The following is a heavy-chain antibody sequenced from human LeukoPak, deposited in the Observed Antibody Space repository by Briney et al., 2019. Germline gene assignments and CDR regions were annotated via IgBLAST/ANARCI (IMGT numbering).Heavy chain of an antibody. D-gene: IGHD5-12*01. CDR1: GFTFSSYW. Sequence: PGGSLRLSCAASGFTFSSYWMSWVRQAPGKGLEWVANIKQDGSEKYYVDSVKGRFTISRDNAKNSLYLQMNSLRAEDTAVYYCARDTLMNWTTTIPYYYYYYMDVWGKGTTVTVSS. CDR3: ARDTLMNWTTTIPYYYYYYMDV. J-gene: IGHJ6*03. V-gene: IGHV3-7*01. CDR2: IKQDGSEK.